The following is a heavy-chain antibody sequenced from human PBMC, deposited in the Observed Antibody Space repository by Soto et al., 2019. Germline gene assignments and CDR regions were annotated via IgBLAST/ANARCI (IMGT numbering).Heavy chain of an antibody. J-gene: IGHJ6*02. CDR3: ARDVRHYDSSGYFDYGMDV. V-gene: IGHV1-2*02. D-gene: IGHD3-22*01. CDR2: INPNSGGT. Sequence: ASVKVSCKASGYTFTGYYMHWVRQAPRQGLEWMGWINPNSGGTNYAQKFQGRVTMTRDTSISTAYMELSRLRSDDTAVYYCARDVRHYDSSGYFDYGMDVWGQGTTVTVSS. CDR1: GYTFTGYY.